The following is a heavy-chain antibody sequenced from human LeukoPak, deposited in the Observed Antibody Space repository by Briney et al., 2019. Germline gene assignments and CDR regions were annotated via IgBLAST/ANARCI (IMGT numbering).Heavy chain of an antibody. CDR1: GGSISSYY. Sequence: SETLSPTCTVSGGSISSYYWSWIRQPPGKGLEWIGYIYTSGSTNYNPSFKSRVTISVDTSKNQFSLKLSSVTAADTAVYYCARQGVSDFWSGYFFPDYYMDVWGKGTTVTVSS. J-gene: IGHJ6*03. CDR2: IYTSGST. V-gene: IGHV4-4*09. D-gene: IGHD3-3*01. CDR3: ARQGVSDFWSGYFFPDYYMDV.